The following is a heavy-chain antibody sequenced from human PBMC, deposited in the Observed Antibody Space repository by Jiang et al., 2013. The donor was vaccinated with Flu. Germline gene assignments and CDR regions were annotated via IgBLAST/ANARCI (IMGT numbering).Heavy chain of an antibody. D-gene: IGHD6-25*01. J-gene: IGHJ4*02. V-gene: IGHV7-4-1*02. CDR2: IHTQTGDP. Sequence: QSGSELKRPGASVKISCKTSGYTFTSYSVNWVRQAPGQGLEWMGWIHTQTGDPTYAQDFTGRFVFSLDTSVSTAYLQISSLKSEDTAIYYCARLDGSDRDFWGQGTQVTVSS. CDR3: ARLDGSDRDF. CDR1: GYTFTSYS.